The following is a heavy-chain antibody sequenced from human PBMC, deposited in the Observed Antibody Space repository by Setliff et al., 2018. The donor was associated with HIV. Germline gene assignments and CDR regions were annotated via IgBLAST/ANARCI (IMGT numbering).Heavy chain of an antibody. D-gene: IGHD3-10*01. CDR2: IYYNGHT. CDR1: GGSISSYY. J-gene: IGHJ4*02. Sequence: SETLSLTCTVSGGSISSYYWSWIRQSPGKGLEWIGSIYYNGHTSYNPSLQSRVTISVDRSQNQFSLRLRSVTATDTAVYYCARHLWFYYVAESYGYFDYWGQGSLVTVSS. CDR3: ARHLWFYYVAESYGYFDY. V-gene: IGHV4-59*05.